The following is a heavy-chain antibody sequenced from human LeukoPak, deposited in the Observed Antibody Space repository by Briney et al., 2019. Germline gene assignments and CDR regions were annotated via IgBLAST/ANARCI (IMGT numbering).Heavy chain of an antibody. CDR3: ARQRSREYYFDY. Sequence: SETLSLTCTVSGGSIINISYYWGWIRQPPGEGLEWIGNIYYSGGTYYNPSLKSRVTVSVDTSKNQFSLKLSAVTAADTAVYYCARQRSREYYFDYWGQGTLVTVSS. J-gene: IGHJ4*02. V-gene: IGHV4-39*01. D-gene: IGHD3-10*01. CDR1: GGSIINISYY. CDR2: IYYSGGT.